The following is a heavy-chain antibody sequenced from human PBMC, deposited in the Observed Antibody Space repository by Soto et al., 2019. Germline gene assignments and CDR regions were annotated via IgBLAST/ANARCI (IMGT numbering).Heavy chain of an antibody. D-gene: IGHD1-1*01. CDR1: GGSFSGYY. CDR3: ARAPSGNWSRSPPRRWFDP. J-gene: IGHJ5*02. Sequence: PSETLSLTCAVYGGSFSGYYWSWIRQPPGKGLEWIGEINHSGSTNYNPSLKSRVTISVDTSKNQFSLKLSSVTAADTAVYYCARAPSGNWSRSPPRRWFDPWGQGTLVTVSS. CDR2: INHSGST. V-gene: IGHV4-34*01.